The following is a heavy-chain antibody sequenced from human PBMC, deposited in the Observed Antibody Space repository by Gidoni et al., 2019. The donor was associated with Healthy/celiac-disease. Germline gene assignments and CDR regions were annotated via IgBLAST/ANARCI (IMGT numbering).Heavy chain of an antibody. CDR1: GSTLPELS. CDR2: FDPEDGET. J-gene: IGHJ4*02. V-gene: IGHV1-24*01. D-gene: IGHD6-13*01. CDR3: ATLKPQAERGGSSWYFDY. Sequence: QVQLVQSGAEVKTPGASVNVSCKVSGSTLPELSMHWVRQAPGKGLEWMGGFDPEDGETIYAQKFQGRVTMTEDTSTDTAYMELSSLRSEDTAVYYCATLKPQAERGGSSWYFDYWGQGTLVTVSS.